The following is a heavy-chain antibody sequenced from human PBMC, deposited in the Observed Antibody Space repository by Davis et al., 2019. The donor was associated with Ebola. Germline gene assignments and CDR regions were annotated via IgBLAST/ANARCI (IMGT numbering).Heavy chain of an antibody. V-gene: IGHV3-33*08. Sequence: PSETLSLTCTVSGGSISSSSYYWGWIRQAPGKGLEWVAVIWYDGSNKYYADSVKGRFTISRDNSKNTLYLQMNSLRAEDTAVYYCANTNRPYDSSGGMDVWGQGTTVTVSS. J-gene: IGHJ6*02. D-gene: IGHD3-22*01. CDR3: ANTNRPYDSSGGMDV. CDR2: IWYDGSNK. CDR1: GGSISSSSYY.